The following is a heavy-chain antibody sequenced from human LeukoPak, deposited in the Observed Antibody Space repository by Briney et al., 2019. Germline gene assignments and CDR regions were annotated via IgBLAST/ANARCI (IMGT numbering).Heavy chain of an antibody. D-gene: IGHD2-2*02. CDR2: ISGSGGST. CDR1: GFTFSSYA. Sequence: GGSLRLSCAAPGFTFSSYAMSWVRQAPGKGLEWVSAISGSGGSTYYADSVKGRFTISRDSSKSTLYLQMNSLRAEDTAVYYCAGYNCSSTRCYTGGFDYWGQGTLVTVSS. J-gene: IGHJ4*02. V-gene: IGHV3-23*01. CDR3: AGYNCSSTRCYTGGFDY.